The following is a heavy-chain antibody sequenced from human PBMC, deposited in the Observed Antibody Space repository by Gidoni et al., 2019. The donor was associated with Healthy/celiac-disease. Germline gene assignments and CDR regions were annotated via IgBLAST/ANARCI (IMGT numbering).Heavy chain of an antibody. J-gene: IGHJ1*01. CDR3: ARGVRSPGIAVAKIRTYFQH. V-gene: IGHV3-30-3*01. Sequence: QVQLVESGGGVVQPGRSLRLSCAASGFPFSSYALHWVRQAPGKGLEWVAVISYDGSNKYYADSVKGRFTISRDNSKNTLYLQMNSLRAEDTAVYYCARGVRSPGIAVAKIRTYFQHWGQGTLVTVSS. D-gene: IGHD6-19*01. CDR1: GFPFSSYA. CDR2: ISYDGSNK.